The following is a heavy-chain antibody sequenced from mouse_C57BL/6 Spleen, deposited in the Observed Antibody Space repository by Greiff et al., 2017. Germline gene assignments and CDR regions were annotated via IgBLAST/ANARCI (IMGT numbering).Heavy chain of an antibody. CDR1: GFTFSSYA. J-gene: IGHJ4*01. CDR3: ARAPYYYGSSYAMDY. V-gene: IGHV5-4*03. Sequence: DVKLVESGGGLVKPGGSLKLSCAASGFTFSSYAMSWVRQTPEKRLEWVATISDGGSYTYYPDNVKGRFTISRDNAKNNLYLQMSHLKSEDTAMYYCARAPYYYGSSYAMDYWGQGTSVTVSS. D-gene: IGHD1-1*01. CDR2: ISDGGSYT.